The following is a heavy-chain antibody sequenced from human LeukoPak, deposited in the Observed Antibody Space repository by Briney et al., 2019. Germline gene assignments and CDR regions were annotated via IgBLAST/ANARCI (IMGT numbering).Heavy chain of an antibody. CDR2: IGNTRSYI. CDR3: GRDIVVVPAAIVNAFDL. V-gene: IGHV3-21*01. D-gene: IGHD2-2*02. CDR1: GFSFSTYV. J-gene: IGHJ3*01. Sequence: SGGSLRLSCAASGFSFSTYVMNWVRQAPGKGLEWVSSIGNTRSYIFYADSVKGRFTISRDNARNSLYLQMNSLRAEDTAVYYCGRDIVVVPAAIVNAFDLWGQGTMVTVSS.